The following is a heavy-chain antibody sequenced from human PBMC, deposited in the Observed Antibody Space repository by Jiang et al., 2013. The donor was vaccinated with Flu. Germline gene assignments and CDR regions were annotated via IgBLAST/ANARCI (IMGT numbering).Heavy chain of an antibody. CDR2: IYYSGST. V-gene: IGHV4-39*01. D-gene: IGHD2-2*01. CDR3: ARRIVVVPAALDAFDI. Sequence: SLTCTVSGGSISSSSYYWGWIRQPPGKGLEWIGSIYYSGSTYYNPSLKSRVTISVDTSKNQFSLKLSSVTAADTAVYYCARRIVVVPAALDAFDIWGQGTMVTVSS. J-gene: IGHJ3*02. CDR1: GGSISSSSYY.